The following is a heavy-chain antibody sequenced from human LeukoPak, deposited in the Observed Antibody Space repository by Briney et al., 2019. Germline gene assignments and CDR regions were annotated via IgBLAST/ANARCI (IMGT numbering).Heavy chain of an antibody. Sequence: GRSLRLSCAASGFTFSSYAMHWVRQAPGKGLEGVAVISYDGSNKYYADSVKGRFTISRDNSKNTLYLQMNSLRAEDTAVYYCARDGGYSDAFDIWGQGTMVTVSS. CDR2: ISYDGSNK. D-gene: IGHD5-18*01. CDR1: GFTFSSYA. V-gene: IGHV3-30-3*01. J-gene: IGHJ3*02. CDR3: ARDGGYSDAFDI.